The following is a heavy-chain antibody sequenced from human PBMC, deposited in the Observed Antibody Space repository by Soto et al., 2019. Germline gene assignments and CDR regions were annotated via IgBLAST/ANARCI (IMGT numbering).Heavy chain of an antibody. CDR3: ARGPGNWGEDYFDK. Sequence: QVQLVESGGGVVQPGRSLRLSCAASGFTFSSYGMHWVRQAPGKGLEWVAVVSYDGSNKHYADSVKGRFTISRDTSKNTLQLQKNSLRAEDTAVYYGARGPGNWGEDYFDKWGQGTLVTVSS. V-gene: IGHV3-30*03. CDR1: GFTFSSYG. CDR2: VSYDGSNK. D-gene: IGHD7-27*01. J-gene: IGHJ4*02.